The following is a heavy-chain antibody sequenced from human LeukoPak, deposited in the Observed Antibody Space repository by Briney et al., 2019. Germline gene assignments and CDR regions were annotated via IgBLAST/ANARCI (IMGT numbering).Heavy chain of an antibody. CDR3: ARARRDGYNYEKKIDY. D-gene: IGHD5-24*01. V-gene: IGHV4-34*01. J-gene: IGHJ4*02. CDR1: GGSFSSYY. Sequence: SETLSLTCAVYGGSFSSYYWSWIRQPPGKGLEWIGEINHSGSTNYNPSLKSRVTISVDTSRNQFSLKLSSVTAADTAVYYCARARRDGYNYEKKIDYWGQGTLVTVSS. CDR2: INHSGST.